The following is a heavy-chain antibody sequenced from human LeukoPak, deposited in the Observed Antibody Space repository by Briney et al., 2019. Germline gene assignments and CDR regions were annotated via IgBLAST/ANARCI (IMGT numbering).Heavy chain of an antibody. J-gene: IGHJ6*03. CDR1: GGSISSGYY. V-gene: IGHV4-38-2*02. CDR3: ARVGAGYMDV. D-gene: IGHD3-3*01. CDR2: IYHSGST. Sequence: SEALSLTCSVSGGSISSGYYWGWIRQPPGKGLEWIGSIYHSGSTYYNPSLKSRVTISVDTSKNQFSLKLSSVTAADTAVYYCARVGAGYMDVRGKGTTVTVSS.